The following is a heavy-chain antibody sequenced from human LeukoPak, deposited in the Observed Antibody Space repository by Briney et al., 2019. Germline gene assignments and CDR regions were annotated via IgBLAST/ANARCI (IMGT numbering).Heavy chain of an antibody. CDR1: GGTFSSYA. CDR2: IIPIFGTA. D-gene: IGHD3-10*01. Sequence: GASVKVSCKASGGTFSSYAISWVRQAPGQGLEWMGGIIPIFGTANYAQKFQGRVTITADESTSTAYMELSSLRSEDTAVYYCARRLYGSGSYQYYYMDVWGKGTTVTVSS. CDR3: ARRLYGSGSYQYYYMDV. V-gene: IGHV1-69*13. J-gene: IGHJ6*03.